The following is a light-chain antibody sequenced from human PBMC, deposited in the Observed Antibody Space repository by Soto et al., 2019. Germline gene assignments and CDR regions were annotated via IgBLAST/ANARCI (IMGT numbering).Light chain of an antibody. CDR2: AAS. Sequence: IQLTQSPSSLSASVGDSVTITCRASQGISRYLAWYQQKPGRAPQLLISAASTLQSGVPSRFSGSRSGTHFTLVISSLQPEDFATYYCQQLNTYPVTFGGGTKVEIK. V-gene: IGKV1-9*01. J-gene: IGKJ4*01. CDR1: QGISRY. CDR3: QQLNTYPVT.